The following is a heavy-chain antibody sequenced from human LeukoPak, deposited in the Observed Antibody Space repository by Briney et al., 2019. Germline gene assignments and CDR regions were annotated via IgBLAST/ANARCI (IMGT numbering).Heavy chain of an antibody. V-gene: IGHV4-59*08. CDR1: GGSISSHY. D-gene: IGHD6-19*01. J-gene: IGHJ4*02. CDR2: IYYSGST. Sequence: ETLSLTCTASGGSISSHYWTWLRQPPGKGLEWIGYIYYSGSTNYNPSLKSRVTISVDTSKNQFSLKLSSLTAADTAVYYCARRRAVPGFYYFDYWGQGTLVTVSS. CDR3: ARRRAVPGFYYFDY.